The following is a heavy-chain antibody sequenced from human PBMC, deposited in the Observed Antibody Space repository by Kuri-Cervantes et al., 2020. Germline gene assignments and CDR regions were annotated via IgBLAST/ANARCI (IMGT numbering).Heavy chain of an antibody. J-gene: IGHJ4*02. V-gene: IGHV1-24*01. CDR3: ATGRVWFKMSSFDY. CDR1: GYTFTSYD. CDR2: FDPEDGET. Sequence: ASVKVSCKASGYTFTSYDINWVRQAPGKGLEWMGGFDPEDGETIYAQKFQGRVTMTEDTSTDTAYMELSRLRSEDTAVYYCATGRVWFKMSSFDYWGQGTLVTVSS. D-gene: IGHD3-10*01.